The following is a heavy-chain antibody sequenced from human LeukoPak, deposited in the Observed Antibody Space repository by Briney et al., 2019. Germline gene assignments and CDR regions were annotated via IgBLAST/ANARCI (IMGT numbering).Heavy chain of an antibody. CDR2: INHSGST. Sequence: SETLSLNCAVYGGSFSGYYWSWIRQPPGKGLEWIGEINHSGSTNYNPSLKSRVTISVDTSKNQFSLKLSSVTAADTAVYYCARGQRYSSSWYGTLGYWGQGTLVTVSS. V-gene: IGHV4-34*01. CDR3: ARGQRYSSSWYGTLGY. D-gene: IGHD6-13*01. J-gene: IGHJ4*02. CDR1: GGSFSGYY.